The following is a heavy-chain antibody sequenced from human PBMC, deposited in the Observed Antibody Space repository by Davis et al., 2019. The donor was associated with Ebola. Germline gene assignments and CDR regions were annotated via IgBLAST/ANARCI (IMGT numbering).Heavy chain of an antibody. D-gene: IGHD2-21*01. Sequence: PGGSLRLSCAASGFTFSHYGLHWVRQAPCKGLEWVAAISYEGRYEFYVDSVKGRFTISRDNSKNTVFLHMNSLRDEDTAVYYCAKDHKSNYAGFTYSQLDNWFESWGQGTQVTVS. CDR3: AKDHKSNYAGFTYSQLDNWFES. V-gene: IGHV3-30*18. CDR2: ISYEGRYE. CDR1: GFTFSHYG. J-gene: IGHJ5*01.